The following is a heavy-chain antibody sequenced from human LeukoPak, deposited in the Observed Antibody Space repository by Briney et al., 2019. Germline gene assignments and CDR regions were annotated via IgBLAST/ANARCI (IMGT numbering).Heavy chain of an antibody. D-gene: IGHD2-2*01. V-gene: IGHV4-61*02. J-gene: IGHJ6*03. CDR2: IYTSGST. CDR1: GGSISSGGYY. Sequence: ASQTLSLTCTVSGGSISSGGYYWSWIRQPAGKGLEWIGRIYTSGSTNYNPSLKSRVTISVDTSKNQFSLKLSSVTAADTAVYYCAREVVPAAMTYYYYYYMDVWGKGTTVTVSS. CDR3: AREVVPAAMTYYYYYYMDV.